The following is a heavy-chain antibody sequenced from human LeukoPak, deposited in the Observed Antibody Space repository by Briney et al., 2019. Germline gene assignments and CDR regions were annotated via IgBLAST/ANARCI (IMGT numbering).Heavy chain of an antibody. V-gene: IGHV3-21*01. CDR2: ISSSRSYI. CDR1: GFTFSSYS. CDR3: ARAYRYCSGGSCYSALYYFDY. J-gene: IGHJ4*02. D-gene: IGHD2-15*01. Sequence: GGSLRLSCAASGFTFSSYSMNWVRQAPGKGLEWVSSISSSRSYIYYADSVKGRFTISRDNAKNSLYLQMNSLRAEDTAVYYCARAYRYCSGGSCYSALYYFDYWGQGTLVTVSS.